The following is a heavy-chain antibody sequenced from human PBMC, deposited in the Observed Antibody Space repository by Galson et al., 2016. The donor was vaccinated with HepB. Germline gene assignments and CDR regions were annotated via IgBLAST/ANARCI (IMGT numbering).Heavy chain of an antibody. Sequence: SVKVSCKASGYTFTTYGISWVRQAPGQGLEWMGWISPYNGNTNYAQKLQGRVTMTTDTSTSTACMELRSLRSDDTAVYYCARVEVVTGDIYYYGMDVWGQGTTVTVSS. CDR1: GYTFTTYG. J-gene: IGHJ6*02. CDR3: ARVEVVTGDIYYYGMDV. V-gene: IGHV1-18*01. D-gene: IGHD7-27*01. CDR2: ISPYNGNT.